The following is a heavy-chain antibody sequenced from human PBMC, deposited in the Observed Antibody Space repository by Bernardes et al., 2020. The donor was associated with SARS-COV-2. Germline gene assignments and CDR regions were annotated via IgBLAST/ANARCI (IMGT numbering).Heavy chain of an antibody. J-gene: IGHJ4*02. CDR1: GFTFSSYW. D-gene: IGHD3-22*01. CDR2: ISTDGRTT. Sequence: VGSLILSCAASGFTFSSYWMHWVRQVPGKGLVWVSRISTDGRTTNYADSVKGRFTISRDNAKNTLYLQMNSLRPEDTAVYYCARGASSGYRIDYWGQGTLVTVSS. CDR3: ARGASSGYRIDY. V-gene: IGHV3-74*01.